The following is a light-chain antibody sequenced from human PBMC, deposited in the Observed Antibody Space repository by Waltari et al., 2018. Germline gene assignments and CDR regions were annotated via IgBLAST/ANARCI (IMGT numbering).Light chain of an antibody. V-gene: IGKV3-11*01. CDR2: DAS. CDR3: QQRSSWPYT. Sequence: EIVLTRSPATLTLSPGDTATLSCRASQTVRTFLAWYQQKPGQAPRLLIFDASSRATGISPKFRGSGSGTDFTLTVNNLEPEDFAVYYCQQRSSWPYTFGQGTRVDFK. CDR1: QTVRTF. J-gene: IGKJ2*01.